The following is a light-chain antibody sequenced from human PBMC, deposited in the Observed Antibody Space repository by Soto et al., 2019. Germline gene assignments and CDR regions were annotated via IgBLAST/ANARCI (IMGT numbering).Light chain of an antibody. CDR3: QSYDISLSGWV. V-gene: IGLV1-40*01. CDR2: GNI. Sequence: QSVLTQPPSVSGAPGQRVTISCTGSSSNIGAGYDVHWYQQLPGTAPKLLIYGNINRPSGVPDRFSGSKSGTSASLAITGLQAEDEADYYCQSYDISLSGWVFGGGTKVTVL. J-gene: IGLJ3*02. CDR1: SSNIGAGYD.